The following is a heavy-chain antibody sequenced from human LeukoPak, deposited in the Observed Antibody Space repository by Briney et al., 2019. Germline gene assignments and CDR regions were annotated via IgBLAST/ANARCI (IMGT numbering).Heavy chain of an antibody. Sequence: GGSLRLSCTASGFIFSNYDMNWVRQAPGKGLEWISYISRSGRTVTYADSVGGRSSFSRDNARNALSLQLDSLRVEDTAVYYCARDLLDTVTAWGQGTLVAVSS. V-gene: IGHV3-48*03. D-gene: IGHD2-15*01. CDR3: ARDLLDTVTA. CDR2: ISRSGRTV. CDR1: GFIFSNYD. J-gene: IGHJ5*02.